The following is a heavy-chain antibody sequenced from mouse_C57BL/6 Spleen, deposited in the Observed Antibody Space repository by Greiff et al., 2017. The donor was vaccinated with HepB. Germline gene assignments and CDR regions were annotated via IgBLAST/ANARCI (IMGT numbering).Heavy chain of an antibody. V-gene: IGHV5-17*01. J-gene: IGHJ1*03. D-gene: IGHD1-1*01. Sequence: EVMLVESGGGLVKPGGSLKLSCAASGFTFSDYGMHWVRQAPEKGLEWVAYISSGSSTIYYADTVKGRFTISRDNAKNTLFLQMTSLRSEDTAMYYCARRTVEAWYFDVWGTGTTVTVSS. CDR2: ISSGSSTI. CDR1: GFTFSDYG. CDR3: ARRTVEAWYFDV.